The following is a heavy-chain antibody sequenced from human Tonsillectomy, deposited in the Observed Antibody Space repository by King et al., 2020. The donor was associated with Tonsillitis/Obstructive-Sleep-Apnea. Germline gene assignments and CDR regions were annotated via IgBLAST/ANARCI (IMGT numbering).Heavy chain of an antibody. Sequence: VQLQESGPGLVKPSETLSLTCTVSGGSISSYYWSWVRQPPGKGLEWIGYIYYDGSTTYNPSLKSRLTISVDTSKNQFSLKLSPVTAADTAVYFCARGSTSGWYRNDYWGQGALVTVSS. CDR2: IYYDGST. CDR1: GGSISSYY. J-gene: IGHJ4*02. CDR3: ARGSTSGWYRNDY. V-gene: IGHV4-59*01. D-gene: IGHD6-19*01.